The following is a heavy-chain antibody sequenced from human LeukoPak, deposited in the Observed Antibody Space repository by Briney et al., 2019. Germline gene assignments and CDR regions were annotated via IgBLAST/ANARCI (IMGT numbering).Heavy chain of an antibody. J-gene: IGHJ4*02. V-gene: IGHV3-21*01. D-gene: IGHD3-16*01. CDR2: ISSSSSYI. Sequence: GGSLRLSCAASGFTFSSYSMNWVRQAPGKELEWVSSISSSSSYIYYADSVKGRFTISRDNAKNSLYLQMNSLRAEDTAVYYCARDFPIMITFGGDHHGDYWGQGTLVTVSS. CDR1: GFTFSSYS. CDR3: ARDFPIMITFGGDHHGDY.